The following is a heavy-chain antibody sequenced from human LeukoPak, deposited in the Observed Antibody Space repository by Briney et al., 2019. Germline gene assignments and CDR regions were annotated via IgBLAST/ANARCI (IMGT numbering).Heavy chain of an antibody. J-gene: IGHJ4*02. D-gene: IGHD3-22*01. CDR3: AREGYDSSGYYLSTAYFDY. CDR1: GYTFTSYA. V-gene: IGHV1-3*01. Sequence: ASVKVSCKASGYTFTSYAMHWVRQAPGQGLEWMGWINAGNGNTKYSQKFQGRVTITRDTSASTAYMELSSLRSEDTAVYYCAREGYDSSGYYLSTAYFDYWGQGTLVTVSS. CDR2: INAGNGNT.